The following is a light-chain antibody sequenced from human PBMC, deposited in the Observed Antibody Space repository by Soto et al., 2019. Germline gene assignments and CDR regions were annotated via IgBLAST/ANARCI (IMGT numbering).Light chain of an antibody. J-gene: IGKJ3*01. CDR1: QSVSNNY. CDR3: QHYGNSPRT. CDR2: GAS. Sequence: EIVLTQSPGTLSLSPGERATLSCRASQSVSNNYLAWYQQKPGQAPRLLIYGASSRATGIPDTFSGSGSWTDFNLTISRLDPEDFAVYYGQHYGNSPRTFGPGTKVDIK. V-gene: IGKV3-20*01.